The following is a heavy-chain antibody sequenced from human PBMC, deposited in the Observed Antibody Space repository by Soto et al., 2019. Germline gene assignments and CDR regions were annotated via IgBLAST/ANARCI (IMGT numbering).Heavy chain of an antibody. J-gene: IGHJ4*02. CDR3: AKRGVDTFGLSY. CDR1: GFTFSSFW. V-gene: IGHV3-74*01. CDR2: INTDGSST. Sequence: EVQLVESGGGLVQPGGDLRLSCAVSGFTFSSFWMHWVPQAPGEGLVWVSRINTDGSSTSYADSVKGRFTISRDNAKNTLYLQLNSLRVEDTAMYYCAKRGVDTFGLSYWGQGTLVTVS. D-gene: IGHD3-10*01.